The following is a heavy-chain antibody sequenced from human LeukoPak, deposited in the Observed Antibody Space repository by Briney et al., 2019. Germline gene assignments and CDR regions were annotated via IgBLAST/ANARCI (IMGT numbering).Heavy chain of an antibody. CDR2: ISSSSSTI. CDR1: GFTFSSYS. V-gene: IGHV3-48*01. J-gene: IGHJ4*02. D-gene: IGHD2-2*02. Sequence: GGSLRLSCAASGFTFSSYSMNWVRQAPGKGLEWVSYISSSSSTIYYADSVKGRFTISRDNAKNSLYLQMNSLRAEDTAVYYCARDSPHYCSSTSCYTGGADYSGQGTLVTVYS. CDR3: ARDSPHYCSSTSCYTGGADY.